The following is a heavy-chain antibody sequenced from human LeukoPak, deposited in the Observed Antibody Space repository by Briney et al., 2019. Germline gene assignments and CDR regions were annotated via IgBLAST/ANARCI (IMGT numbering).Heavy chain of an antibody. Sequence: KPGGSLRLSCAASGFTFSSYSMNWVRQVPGKGLEWVSSISSSSSYIYYADSVKGRFTISRDNAKNSLYLQMNSLRAEDTAVYYCARDHSIVVVPAAMFVPFDYWGQGTLVTVSS. CDR1: GFTFSSYS. CDR2: ISSSSSYI. CDR3: ARDHSIVVVPAAMFVPFDY. J-gene: IGHJ4*02. D-gene: IGHD2-2*01. V-gene: IGHV3-21*01.